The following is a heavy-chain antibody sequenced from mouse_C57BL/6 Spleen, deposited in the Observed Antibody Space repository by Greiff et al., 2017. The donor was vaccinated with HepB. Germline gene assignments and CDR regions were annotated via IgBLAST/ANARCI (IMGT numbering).Heavy chain of an antibody. CDR3: TRDYDYGHFDY. Sequence: VQLQQSGAELVRPGASVTLSCKASGYTFTDYEMHWVKQTPVHGLEWIGAIDPETGGTAYNQKFKGKAILTADKSSSTAYMELRSLTSEDSAVYYCTRDYDYGHFDYWGQGTTLTVSS. J-gene: IGHJ2*01. V-gene: IGHV1-15*01. D-gene: IGHD2-4*01. CDR2: IDPETGGT. CDR1: GYTFTDYE.